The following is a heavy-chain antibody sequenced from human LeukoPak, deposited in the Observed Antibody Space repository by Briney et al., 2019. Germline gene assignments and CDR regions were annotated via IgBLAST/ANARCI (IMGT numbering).Heavy chain of an antibody. V-gene: IGHV1-18*01. CDR1: GYTFNTYG. J-gene: IGHJ4*02. CDR2: ISAYNGNT. CDR3: ARRVAAAGTYYFDY. D-gene: IGHD6-13*01. Sequence: ASVKVSCKASGYTFNTYGINWVRQAPGQGLEWMGWISAYNGNTNYAQKFQGRVTMTTDTSTSTAYMELRSLRSDDTAMYYCARRVAAAGTYYFDYWGQGTLVTVSS.